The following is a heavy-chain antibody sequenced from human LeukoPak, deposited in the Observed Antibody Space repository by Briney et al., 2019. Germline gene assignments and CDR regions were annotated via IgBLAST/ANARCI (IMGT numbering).Heavy chain of an antibody. CDR2: IKQDGSEK. D-gene: IGHD3-3*01. CDR3: ARVSVPTVRFLEWLPVMVAFDI. CDR1: GFTFSSYW. V-gene: IGHV3-7*01. J-gene: IGHJ3*02. Sequence: AGGSLRLSCAASGFTFSSYWMSWVRQAPGKGLEWVANIKQDGSEKYYVDSVKGRFTISRDNAKNSLYLQMNSLRAEDTAVYYCARVSVPTVRFLEWLPVMVAFDIWGQGTMVTVSS.